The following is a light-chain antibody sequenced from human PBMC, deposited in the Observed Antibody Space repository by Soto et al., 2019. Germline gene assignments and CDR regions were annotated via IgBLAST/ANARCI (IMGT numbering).Light chain of an antibody. CDR2: DAS. CDR3: QQRSNWLT. Sequence: EIMLTQSPATLSLSPGERATLSCRASQSVGSYLAWYQQKPGQAPRLLIYDASNSATGTPARFSGSGSGTDFTLTISSLEPEDFAVYFCQQRSNWLTFGGGTKVEIK. J-gene: IGKJ4*01. V-gene: IGKV3-11*01. CDR1: QSVGSY.